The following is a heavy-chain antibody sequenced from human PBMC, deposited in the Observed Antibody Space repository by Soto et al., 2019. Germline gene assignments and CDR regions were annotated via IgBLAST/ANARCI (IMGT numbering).Heavy chain of an antibody. J-gene: IGHJ4*02. CDR1: GYTFSSYA. D-gene: IGHD7-27*01. CDR3: ARDTGDGTFDF. Sequence: ASVKVSCKASGYTFSSYAMHWVRQAPGQRLEWMGWINAGYGNTKSSQKFQDRVTISRDTSASTAYTELTSLRSEDTAVYYCARDTGDGTFDFWGQGTLVTVSS. CDR2: INAGYGNT. V-gene: IGHV1-3*01.